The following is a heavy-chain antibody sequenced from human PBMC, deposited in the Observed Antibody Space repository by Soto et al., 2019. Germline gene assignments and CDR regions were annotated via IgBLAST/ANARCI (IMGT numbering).Heavy chain of an antibody. CDR1: GGSISSGGYY. D-gene: IGHD4-17*01. CDR3: ARDSPPTVTTHYYYYGMEV. J-gene: IGHJ6*02. V-gene: IGHV4-31*03. Sequence: QVQLQESGPGLVKPSQTLSLTCTVSGGSISSGGYYWSWIRQHPGKGLEWIGYIYYSGSTYYNPSHKSRVTISVDTSKNQVSLKLSSVTAADTAVYYCARDSPPTVTTHYYYYGMEVWGQGTTVTVSS. CDR2: IYYSGST.